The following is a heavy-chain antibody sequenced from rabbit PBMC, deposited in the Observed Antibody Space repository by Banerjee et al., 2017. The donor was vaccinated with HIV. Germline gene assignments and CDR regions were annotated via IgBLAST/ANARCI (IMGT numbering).Heavy chain of an antibody. Sequence: QPLVESGGGLVKPGASLTLTCKASGVSLNDKDVMCWVRQAPGKGLEWIACINIATGKSVYASWAKGRFTMSRTSSTTVTLQMTSLTAADTATYFCARDLVAVIGWNFNLWGPGTLVTVS. V-gene: IGHV1S40*01. J-gene: IGHJ4*01. CDR2: INIATGKS. CDR1: GVSLNDKDV. CDR3: ARDLVAVIGWNFNL. D-gene: IGHD1-1*01.